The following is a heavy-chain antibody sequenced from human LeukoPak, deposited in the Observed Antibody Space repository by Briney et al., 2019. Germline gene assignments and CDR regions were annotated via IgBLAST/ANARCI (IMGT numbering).Heavy chain of an antibody. Sequence: GGSLRLSCEASGFTFSTYGMSWVRQAPGKGLEWVSAISGSGGSTYYADSVKGRVTISRDNPKNTLYLQVNSLRVEDTAVYYCAKDRLGAMMYFDFWGQGTLVTVYS. CDR3: AKDRLGAMMYFDF. D-gene: IGHD1-26*01. CDR1: GFTFSTYG. J-gene: IGHJ4*02. CDR2: ISGSGGST. V-gene: IGHV3-23*01.